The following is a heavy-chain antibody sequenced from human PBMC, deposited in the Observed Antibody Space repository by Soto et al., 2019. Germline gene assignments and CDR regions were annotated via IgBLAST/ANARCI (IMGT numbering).Heavy chain of an antibody. Sequence: SETLSLTCTVSGGSISSSSYYWGWIRQPPGKGLEWIGSIYYSGSTYYNPSLKSRVTTSVDTSKNQFSLKLSSVTAADTAVYYCASPAADYYDSSGPFDYWGQGTLVTVSS. V-gene: IGHV4-39*01. CDR3: ASPAADYYDSSGPFDY. CDR2: IYYSGST. CDR1: GGSISSSSYY. J-gene: IGHJ4*02. D-gene: IGHD3-22*01.